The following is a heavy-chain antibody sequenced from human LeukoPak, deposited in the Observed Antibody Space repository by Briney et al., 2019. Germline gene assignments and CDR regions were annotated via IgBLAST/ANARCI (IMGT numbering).Heavy chain of an antibody. Sequence: GESLKISFQGSGYTFTTYWIGWVRQMPGEGLEWMGIIYPGDSDTTYSPSFQGQVTFSADKSISTAYLQWRSLKASDTATYYCARNSHSNGMDVWGQGTTVTVSS. CDR1: GYTFTTYW. V-gene: IGHV5-51*01. D-gene: IGHD2-15*01. J-gene: IGHJ6*02. CDR3: ARNSHSNGMDV. CDR2: IYPGDSDT.